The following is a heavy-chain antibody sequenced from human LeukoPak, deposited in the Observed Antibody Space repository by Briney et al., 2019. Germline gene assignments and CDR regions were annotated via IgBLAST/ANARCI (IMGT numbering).Heavy chain of an antibody. V-gene: IGHV1-2*02. CDR3: ARAGFCSGGSCYYDI. CDR2: INPNSGGT. D-gene: IGHD2-15*01. J-gene: IGHJ3*02. CDR1: GGTFSSYA. Sequence: VASVKVSCKASGGTFSSYAISWVRQAPGQGLEWMGWINPNSGGTNYAQKFQGRVTMTRDTSISTAYMELSRLRSDDTAVYYCARAGFCSGGSCYYDIWGQGTMVTVSS.